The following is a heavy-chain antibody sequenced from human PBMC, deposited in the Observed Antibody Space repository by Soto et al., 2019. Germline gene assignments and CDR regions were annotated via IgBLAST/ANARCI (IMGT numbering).Heavy chain of an antibody. J-gene: IGHJ4*02. V-gene: IGHV4-30-2*02. CDR2: IYHSGST. CDR3: ARTYYDYVWGSYRHLYYFDY. Sequence: QLQLQESGSGLVKPSQTLSLTCAVSGGSISSGGYSWSWIRQPPGKGLEWIGYIYHSGSTNYNPSLKSRVTISVDTSKNQFSLKLSSVTAADTAVYYCARTYYDYVWGSYRHLYYFDYWGQGTLVTVSS. D-gene: IGHD3-16*02. CDR1: GGSISSGGYS.